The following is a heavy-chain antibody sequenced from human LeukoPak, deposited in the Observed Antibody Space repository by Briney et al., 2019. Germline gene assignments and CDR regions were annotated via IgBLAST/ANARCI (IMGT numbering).Heavy chain of an antibody. Sequence: SVKASCKASGGTFNSSGISWVRQAPGQGLEWMGGIISFFGAAHYIQKFQGRLTITADESTSTAYLELSSLTSEDTAVYYCTRDPSVDYDLLSHWFDPWGQGTLVTVSS. CDR3: TRDPSVDYDLLSHWFDP. V-gene: IGHV1-69*01. J-gene: IGHJ5*02. D-gene: IGHD3-9*01. CDR2: IISFFGAA. CDR1: GGTFNSSG.